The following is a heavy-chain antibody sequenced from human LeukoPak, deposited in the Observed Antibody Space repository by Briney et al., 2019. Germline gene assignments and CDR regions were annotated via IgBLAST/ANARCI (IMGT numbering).Heavy chain of an antibody. CDR1: GFTFSSYA. CDR2: ISGSGANT. Sequence: GGSLRLSCAASGFTFSSYAMGWVRQAPGKGLEWVSAISGSGANTYYADSVRGRFTISRDNSKNTLSLQMNTLRTDDTAVYYCAKGRALEVVAAFNYWGQGTVVTVSS. D-gene: IGHD2-15*01. V-gene: IGHV3-23*01. CDR3: AKGRALEVVAAFNY. J-gene: IGHJ4*02.